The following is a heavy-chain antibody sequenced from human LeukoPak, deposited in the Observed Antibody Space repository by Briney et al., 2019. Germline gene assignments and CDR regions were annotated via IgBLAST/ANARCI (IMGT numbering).Heavy chain of an antibody. D-gene: IGHD6-13*01. CDR1: GGSISSGGYY. J-gene: IGHJ4*02. CDR2: IYHSGST. V-gene: IGHV4-30-2*01. CDR3: TGYEYSSSWSIDY. Sequence: SETLSLTCTVSGGSISSGGYYCSWIRQPPGKGLEWIGYIYHSGSTYYNPSLKSRVTISVDRSKNQFSLKLSSVTAADTAVYYCTGYEYSSSWSIDYWGQGTLVTVSS.